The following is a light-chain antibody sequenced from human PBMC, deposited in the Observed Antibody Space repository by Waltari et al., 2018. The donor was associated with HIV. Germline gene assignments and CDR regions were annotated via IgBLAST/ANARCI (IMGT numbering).Light chain of an antibody. CDR1: GSNIGSDT. CDR2: SNN. Sequence: QSVLTQPPSASGTPEQRVTISCSGSGSNIGSDTVHWYQQLPGTAPKLLIYSNNQRPSGVPDRFSGSKSGTPASLAISGLQSEDEADYYCAAWDDSLNGRVVFGGGTKLTVL. J-gene: IGLJ2*01. V-gene: IGLV1-44*01. CDR3: AAWDDSLNGRVV.